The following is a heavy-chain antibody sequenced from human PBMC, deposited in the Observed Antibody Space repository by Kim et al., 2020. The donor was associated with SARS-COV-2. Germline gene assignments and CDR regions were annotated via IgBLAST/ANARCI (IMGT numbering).Heavy chain of an antibody. J-gene: IGHJ4*02. Sequence: GSTNSNPSLKSRLTISVDTSKNQFSLKRGSVTAADTAVYYCARRGEYFDFWGQGTLVTVSS. CDR3: ARRGEYFDF. CDR2: GST. D-gene: IGHD3-10*01. V-gene: IGHV4-59*08.